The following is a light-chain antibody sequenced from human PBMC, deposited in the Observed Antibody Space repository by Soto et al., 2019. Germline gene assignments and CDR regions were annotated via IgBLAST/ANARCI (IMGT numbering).Light chain of an antibody. CDR1: QSISSY. J-gene: IGKJ3*01. CDR2: AAS. Sequence: DIQMTQSPSSLSASVGDRVTITCRASQSISSYLNWYQQKPGKAPKLLIYAASSWHSGVPSRFSGSGSGTDFTLTISRLQPEDFATYYCQQSYSTPFTFGPGTKVDIK. CDR3: QQSYSTPFT. V-gene: IGKV1-39*01.